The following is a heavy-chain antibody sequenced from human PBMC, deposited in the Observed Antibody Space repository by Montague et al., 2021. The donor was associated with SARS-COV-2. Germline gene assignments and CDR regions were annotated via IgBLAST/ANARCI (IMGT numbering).Heavy chain of an antibody. CDR1: GESFSGYY. Sequence: SDTLSLTCAVYGESFSGYYWSWIRQPPGKGLEWIGEINHSGSTNYNPSLKSRVTISVDTSKNQLSLKLGSVAAADTAVYYCTREGYQVLWSDYYYYGMDVWGQGTTVTVSS. V-gene: IGHV4-34*01. D-gene: IGHD2-2*01. J-gene: IGHJ6*02. CDR2: INHSGST. CDR3: TREGYQVLWSDYYYYGMDV.